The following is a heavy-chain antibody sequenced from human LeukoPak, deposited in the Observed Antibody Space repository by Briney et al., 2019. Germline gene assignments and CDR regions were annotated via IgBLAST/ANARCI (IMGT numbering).Heavy chain of an antibody. CDR1: GLTFINYA. D-gene: IGHD3-22*01. CDR3: ARELFYQDSSGYAYYYYGMDV. Sequence: GGSLRLSCAASGLTFINYAMNWVRQVPGKWRGWLSYVMTTSSTIYHEDSVKGRFTISRNNAKNSLYMQVSSLRDEDTAVYYCARELFYQDSSGYAYYYYGMDVWGQGATVTVSS. CDR2: VMTTSSTI. V-gene: IGHV3-48*02. J-gene: IGHJ6*02.